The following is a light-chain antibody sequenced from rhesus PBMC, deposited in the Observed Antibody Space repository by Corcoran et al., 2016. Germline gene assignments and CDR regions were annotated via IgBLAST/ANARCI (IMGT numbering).Light chain of an antibody. Sequence: DIQMTQSPSSLSASVGDRVTITCRASQGISDYLNWYQQKPGKAPTRLIYAASSLESGVPSRFSGSGSGTDFTLTISSLPPEDFAAYYCLQGYSTPHGFGQGTKVEIK. V-gene: IGKV1-36*02. CDR2: AAS. J-gene: IGKJ2*01. CDR3: LQGYSTPHG. CDR1: QGISDY.